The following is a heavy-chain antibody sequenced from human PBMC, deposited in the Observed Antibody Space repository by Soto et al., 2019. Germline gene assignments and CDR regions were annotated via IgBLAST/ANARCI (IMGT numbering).Heavy chain of an antibody. V-gene: IGHV4-59*07. CDR3: ASSNIAAAGFYYYGMDV. CDR2: IYYSGST. D-gene: IGHD6-13*01. J-gene: IGHJ6*02. CDR1: VDSIASFY. Sequence: SVTLSLTSPLIVDSIASFYSRWIAHPPGKGLEWIGYIYYSGSTNYNPSLKSRVTISVDTSKNQFSLKLSSVTAADTAVYYCASSNIAAAGFYYYGMDVWGRGTTVT.